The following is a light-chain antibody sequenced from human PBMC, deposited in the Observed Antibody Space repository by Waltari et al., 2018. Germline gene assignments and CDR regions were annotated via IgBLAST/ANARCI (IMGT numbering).Light chain of an antibody. V-gene: IGKV3-20*01. J-gene: IGKJ4*01. Sequence: EIVLTQSPGTLSLSPGEGATLSCRTSQTIRTTYLAWYQQKPGQAPTLLIYGTFTRATGIPDRFTGSGSGTDFSLTISSLEPEDFATYYCQQYDISPLTFGGGTEVEIK. CDR3: QQYDISPLT. CDR2: GTF. CDR1: QTIRTTY.